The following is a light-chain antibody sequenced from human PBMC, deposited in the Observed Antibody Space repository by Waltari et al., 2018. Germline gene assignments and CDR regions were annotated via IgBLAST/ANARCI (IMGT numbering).Light chain of an antibody. J-gene: IGKJ1*01. Sequence: DLVMSQSPLSLPVTPGEPASISCRSSQSLLHSNGYNYLDWYLQKPGQSPQLLMFLSSNRASGVPDRFSGSGSGTDFTLKISRVEAEDVGVYYCMQALEMPRTFGQGTKVEIK. V-gene: IGKV2-28*01. CDR2: LSS. CDR1: QSLLHSNGYNY. CDR3: MQALEMPRT.